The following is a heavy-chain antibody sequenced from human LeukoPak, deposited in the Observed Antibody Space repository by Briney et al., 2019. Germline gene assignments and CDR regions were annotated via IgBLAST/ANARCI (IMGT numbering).Heavy chain of an antibody. CDR3: ARDFYDSSGYYYVGY. V-gene: IGHV4-30-4*01. J-gene: IGHJ4*02. CDR1: GGSISSGDYY. CDR2: IYYSGST. D-gene: IGHD3-22*01. Sequence: SQTLSLTCTVSGGSISSGDYYWSWIRQPPGKGLEWIGYIYYSGSTYYNPSLKSRVTISVDKSKNQFSLKLSSVTAADTAVYYCARDFYDSSGYYYVGYWGQGTLVTVSS.